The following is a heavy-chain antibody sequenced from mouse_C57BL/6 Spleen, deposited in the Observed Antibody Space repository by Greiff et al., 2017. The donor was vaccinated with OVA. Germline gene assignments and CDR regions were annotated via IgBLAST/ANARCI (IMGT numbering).Heavy chain of an antibody. D-gene: IGHD1-1*01. CDR1: GYSFTGYY. CDR3: ATITTVVAPYYAMDY. J-gene: IGHJ4*01. V-gene: IGHV1-42*01. Sequence: VHVKQSGPELVKPGASVKISCKASGYSFTGYYMNWVKQSPEKSLEWIGEINPSTGGTTYNQKFKAKATLTVDKSSSTAYMQLKSLTSEDSAVYYCATITTVVAPYYAMDYWGQGTSVTVSS. CDR2: INPSTGGT.